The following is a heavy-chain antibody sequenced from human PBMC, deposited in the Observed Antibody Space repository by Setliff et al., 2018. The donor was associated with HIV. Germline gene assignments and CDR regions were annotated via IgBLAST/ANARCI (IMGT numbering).Heavy chain of an antibody. CDR1: GYSFTSYG. Sequence: ASVKVSCKASGYSFTSYGISWVRQAPGQGLEWMGWISAYNGNKNYAQKIQDRLTMTTDTSTSTAYMVLRSLRSDDTAVYYCARDLGYCTSTSRYGVFDYWGQGTLVT. D-gene: IGHD2-2*01. V-gene: IGHV1-18*01. CDR2: ISAYNGNK. J-gene: IGHJ4*02. CDR3: ARDLGYCTSTSRYGVFDY.